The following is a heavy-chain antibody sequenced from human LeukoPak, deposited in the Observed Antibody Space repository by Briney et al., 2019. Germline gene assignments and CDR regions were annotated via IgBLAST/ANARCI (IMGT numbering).Heavy chain of an antibody. CDR3: ATHLFGKGLEY. V-gene: IGHV4-4*09. J-gene: IGHJ4*02. CDR1: GGSISSDH. D-gene: IGHD2-21*01. CDR2: IHISGST. Sequence: SETLPLTCTISGGSISSDHWGWIRQPPGKGLESLGYIHISGSTDYSPSLRSRVTISMDTSKHQFSLNLRSVTAADTAMYYCATHLFGKGLEYWGQGILVTVSS.